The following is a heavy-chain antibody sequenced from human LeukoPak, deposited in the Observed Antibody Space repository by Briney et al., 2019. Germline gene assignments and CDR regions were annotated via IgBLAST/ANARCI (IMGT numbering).Heavy chain of an antibody. Sequence: GRSLRLSCAASGFTFDDYAMHWVRHAPGKGLEWVSGISWNSGSIGYADSVKGRFTISRDNAKNSLYLQMNSLRAEDTALYYCAKDSYCSGGSCGYFDYWGQGTLVTVSS. CDR3: AKDSYCSGGSCGYFDY. D-gene: IGHD2-15*01. CDR1: GFTFDDYA. J-gene: IGHJ4*02. V-gene: IGHV3-9*01. CDR2: ISWNSGSI.